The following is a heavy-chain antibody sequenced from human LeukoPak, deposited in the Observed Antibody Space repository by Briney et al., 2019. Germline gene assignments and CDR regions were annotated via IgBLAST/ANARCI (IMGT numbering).Heavy chain of an antibody. J-gene: IGHJ4*02. CDR2: ISAYNGNT. V-gene: IGHV1-18*01. D-gene: IGHD1-1*01. CDR1: GYTFTSYG. CDR3: ARGPLVATGTDNCFDY. Sequence: ASVMVSCKASGYTFTSYGISWVRQAPGQGLEWMGWISAYNGNTNYAQKLQGRVTMTTDTSTSTAYMELRSLRSDDTAVYYCARGPLVATGTDNCFDYWGQGTLVTVSS.